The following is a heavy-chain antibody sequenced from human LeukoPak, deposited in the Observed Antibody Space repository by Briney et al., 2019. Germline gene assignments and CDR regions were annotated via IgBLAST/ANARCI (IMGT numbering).Heavy chain of an antibody. V-gene: IGHV3-7*03. CDR3: AAGSGWSSDY. CDR2: IQHDGSVR. J-gene: IGHJ4*02. D-gene: IGHD6-19*01. Sequence: PGLSLRLSCAASGFTSSTYWMTWVRQAPGKGLEWVANIQHDGSVRNYMESVKGRFTIARDNAKKSLYLQMNNLRAEDTAVYYCAAGSGWSSDYWGQGTLVTVSS. CDR1: GFTSSTYW.